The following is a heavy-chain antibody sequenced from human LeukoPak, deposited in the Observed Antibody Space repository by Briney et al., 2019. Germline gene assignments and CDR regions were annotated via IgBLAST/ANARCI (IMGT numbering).Heavy chain of an antibody. D-gene: IGHD3-22*01. CDR3: ARVGGSHYYDSSGLNWFDP. J-gene: IGHJ5*02. CDR2: ISSSGSTI. Sequence: GGSLRLSCAASGFTFSSYEMNWVRQAPGKGLEWVSYISSSGSTIYYADSVKGRFTISRDNAKNSLYLQMNSLRAEDTAVYYCARVGGSHYYDSSGLNWFDPWGQGTLVTVSS. CDR1: GFTFSSYE. V-gene: IGHV3-48*03.